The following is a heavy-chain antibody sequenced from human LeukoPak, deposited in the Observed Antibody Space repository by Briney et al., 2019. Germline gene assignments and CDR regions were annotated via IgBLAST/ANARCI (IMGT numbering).Heavy chain of an antibody. D-gene: IGHD2-2*01. CDR3: ARGSSSTSTGFDY. V-gene: IGHV1-46*02. J-gene: IGHJ4*02. Sequence: ASVKVSCKTSGYTFNIYYMHWVRQAPGQGLEWMGIINPSGGSTTYAQKFQGRVTMTRDTSTTTVYMELNNLKSEDTAVYYCARGSSSTSTGFDYWGQGTLVTVSS. CDR1: GYTFNIYY. CDR2: INPSGGST.